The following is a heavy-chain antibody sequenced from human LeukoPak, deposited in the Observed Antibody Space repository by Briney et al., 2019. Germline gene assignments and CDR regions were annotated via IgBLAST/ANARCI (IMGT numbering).Heavy chain of an antibody. D-gene: IGHD2/OR15-2a*01. CDR3: ARGARIFDF. CDR1: GGSISSYY. CDR2: IYTSGGT. V-gene: IGHV4-4*07. Sequence: TETLSLTCTVSGGSISSYYWSWIRQPAGKGLEWIGRIYTSGGTNYNASLKSGVSMSVDTSKNQFSLKLSSVTAADTAVFSCARGARIFDFWGPGILVTVTS. J-gene: IGHJ4*02.